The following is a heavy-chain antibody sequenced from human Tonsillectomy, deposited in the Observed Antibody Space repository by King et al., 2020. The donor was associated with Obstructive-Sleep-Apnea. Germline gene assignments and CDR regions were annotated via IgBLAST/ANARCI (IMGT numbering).Heavy chain of an antibody. Sequence: ESGGGLVQPGGSLRLSCAASGFTFSSYAMNWVRQAPGKGLEWVSTISGSGGSTYYADSVKGRFTISRDNSKNTLYLQMNSLRAEDTAVYCCAKEGGYSYGTNWYFDLWGRGTLVTVSS. J-gene: IGHJ2*01. D-gene: IGHD5-18*01. V-gene: IGHV3-23*01. CDR2: ISGSGGST. CDR3: AKEGGYSYGTNWYFDL. CDR1: GFTFSSYA.